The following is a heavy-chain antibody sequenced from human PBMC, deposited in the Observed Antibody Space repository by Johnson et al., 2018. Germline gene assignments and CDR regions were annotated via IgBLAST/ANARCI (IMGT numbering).Heavy chain of an antibody. Sequence: EVQLVESGGGLVKPGRSLRLSCTASGFTFGISAMGWFRQAPGKGLEWVSFIRSKTYGGTPEYAASVKGRFTISRDDSKGIGYLQMNSLRTEDTSVYFCTLVPVDTSAAHLVCFRMDVWGQGTAVTVSS. CDR2: IRSKTYGGTP. CDR3: TLVPVDTSAAHLVCFRMDV. V-gene: IGHV3-49*05. D-gene: IGHD5-18*01. CDR1: GFTFGISA. J-gene: IGHJ6*02.